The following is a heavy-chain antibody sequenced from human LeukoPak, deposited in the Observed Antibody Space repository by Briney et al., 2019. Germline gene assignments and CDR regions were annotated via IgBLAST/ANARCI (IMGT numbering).Heavy chain of an antibody. CDR3: AKDRRNDFDY. CDR1: GFIFDDYT. Sequence: GGSLRLSCAASGFIFDDYTMHWIRQAPGKGLEWVSGISWNSGSIGYADSVKGRFTISRDNAKNSLYLQMSSLRGEDTAFYYCAKDRRNDFDYWGQGTLVTVSS. J-gene: IGHJ4*02. D-gene: IGHD1-14*01. CDR2: ISWNSGSI. V-gene: IGHV3-9*01.